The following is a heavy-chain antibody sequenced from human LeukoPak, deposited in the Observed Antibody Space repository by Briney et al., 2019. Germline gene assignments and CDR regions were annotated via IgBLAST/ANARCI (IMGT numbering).Heavy chain of an antibody. J-gene: IGHJ4*02. Sequence: ASVKVSCKASGYTFTSYGISWVRQAPGQGPEWMGWISAYNGNTNYAQKLQGRVTMTTDTSTSTVYMELRSLRSDDTAVYYCARAAIAATGTLVWIDYWGQGTLVTVSS. CDR1: GYTFTSYG. CDR2: ISAYNGNT. CDR3: ARAAIAATGTLVWIDY. D-gene: IGHD6-13*01. V-gene: IGHV1-18*01.